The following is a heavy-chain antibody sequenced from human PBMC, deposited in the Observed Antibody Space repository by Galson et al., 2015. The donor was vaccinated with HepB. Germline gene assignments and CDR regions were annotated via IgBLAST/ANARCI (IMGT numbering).Heavy chain of an antibody. CDR2: IKQDGSEK. CDR1: GFTFSSYW. J-gene: IGHJ3*02. Sequence: SLRLSCAASGFTFSSYWMSWVRQAPGKGLEWVANIKQDGSEKYYVDSVKGRFTISRDNAKNSLYLRMNSLRAEDTAVYYCARDLLIAVAPDAFDIWGQGTMVTVSS. CDR3: ARDLLIAVAPDAFDI. V-gene: IGHV3-7*03. D-gene: IGHD6-19*01.